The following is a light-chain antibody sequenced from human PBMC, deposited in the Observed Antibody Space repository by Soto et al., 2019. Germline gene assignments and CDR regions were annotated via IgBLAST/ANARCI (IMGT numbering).Light chain of an antibody. CDR2: LNSDGSH. Sequence: QAVVTQSPSASASLGASVKLTCTLSSGRSGYAIAWHQQQPEKGPRYLMKLNSDGSHSKGDGIPDRFSGSSSGAERYLTISSLQSEDEADYYCQTWGTGIQVFGGGTKLTVL. CDR1: SGRSGYA. J-gene: IGLJ2*01. CDR3: QTWGTGIQV. V-gene: IGLV4-69*01.